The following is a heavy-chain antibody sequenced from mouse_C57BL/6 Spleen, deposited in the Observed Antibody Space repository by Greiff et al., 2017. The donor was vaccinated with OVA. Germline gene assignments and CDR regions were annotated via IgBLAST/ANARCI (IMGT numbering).Heavy chain of an antibody. CDR1: GFTFSDYG. CDR2: ISIGSSTI. CDR3: ASDDYDEGWFAY. V-gene: IGHV5-17*01. D-gene: IGHD2-4*01. J-gene: IGHJ3*01. Sequence: EVQLVESGGGLVKPGGSLKLSCAASGFTFSDYGMHWVRQAPEKGLEWVAYISIGSSTIYYADTVKGRFTISRDNAKNTLVLQMTSLRSEDTAMYYCASDDYDEGWFAYWGQGTLVTVSA.